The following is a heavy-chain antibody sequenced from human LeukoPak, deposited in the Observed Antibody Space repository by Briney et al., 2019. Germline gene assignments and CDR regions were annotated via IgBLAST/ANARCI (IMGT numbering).Heavy chain of an antibody. D-gene: IGHD3-9*01. CDR3: ARDIRYFDSGYYYGMDV. Sequence: GGSLRLSCAASGFTFSSYEMNWVRQAPGKGLEWVSYISSSGSTIYYADSVKGRFTISRDNAKNSLYLQMNSLRAEDTAVYYCARDIRYFDSGYYYGMDVWGQGTTVTVSS. CDR2: ISSSGSTI. J-gene: IGHJ6*02. CDR1: GFTFSSYE. V-gene: IGHV3-48*03.